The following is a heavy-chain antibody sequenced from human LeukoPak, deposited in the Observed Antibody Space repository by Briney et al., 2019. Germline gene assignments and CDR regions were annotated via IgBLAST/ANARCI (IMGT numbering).Heavy chain of an antibody. J-gene: IGHJ4*02. Sequence: SETLSLTCAVYGGSFSGYYWSWIRQPPGKGLEWIGYIYYSGSTNYNPSLKSRVTISVDTSKNQFSLKLSSVTAADTAVYYCARIFGLNFDYWGQGTLVTVSS. V-gene: IGHV4-59*01. CDR1: GGSFSGYY. CDR2: IYYSGST. CDR3: ARIFGLNFDY. D-gene: IGHD3-9*01.